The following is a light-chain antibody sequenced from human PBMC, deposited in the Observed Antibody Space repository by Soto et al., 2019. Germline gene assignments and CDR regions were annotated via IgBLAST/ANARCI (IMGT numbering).Light chain of an antibody. CDR1: QSVSNSF. V-gene: IGKV3-20*01. J-gene: IGKJ5*01. CDR2: GAS. Sequence: EIVLTQSPGTLSLSPGERTTLSCRASQSVSNSFSAWYQQKPGQAPRLLIYGASSRATGIPVRFSGSGSGTDFTLTISRLEPEDFALYYCQQYGHSFTFGQGTRLEIK. CDR3: QQYGHSFT.